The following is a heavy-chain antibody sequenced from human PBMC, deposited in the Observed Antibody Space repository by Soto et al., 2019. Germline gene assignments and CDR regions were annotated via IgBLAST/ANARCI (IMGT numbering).Heavy chain of an antibody. CDR2: INPNSVT. V-gene: IGHV1-2*04. CDR1: GYTFSDHY. D-gene: IGHD3-16*01. Sequence: ASVKVSCKTSGYTFSDHYMHWVRQAPGQGLEWMGWINPNSVTNYAQKFQGWVTMTRDTSISTAYMELSRLKSDDTAVYYCARDGARGENYYYYGMDVWG. CDR3: ARDGARGENYYYYGMDV. J-gene: IGHJ6*02.